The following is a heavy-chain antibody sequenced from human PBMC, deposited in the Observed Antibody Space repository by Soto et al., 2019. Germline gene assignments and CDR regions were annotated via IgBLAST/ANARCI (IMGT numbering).Heavy chain of an antibody. J-gene: IGHJ4*02. D-gene: IGHD2-15*01. Sequence: EVQLVESGGALVQPGGSLTLSCGASGFTFSAYWMSWVRQAPGKGLEWLANIKQDGSEKYYVDSVKGRFTISRDNSKNTLYLQMNSLRAEDTAVYYCANIGGYFDYWGQGTLVTVSS. CDR1: GFTFSAYW. CDR3: ANIGGYFDY. CDR2: IKQDGSEK. V-gene: IGHV3-7*03.